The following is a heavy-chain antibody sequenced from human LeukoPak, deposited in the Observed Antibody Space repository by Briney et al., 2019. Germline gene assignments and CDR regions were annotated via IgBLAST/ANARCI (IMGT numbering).Heavy chain of an antibody. CDR1: GFTFSSYA. CDR3: AKGGGYDILTGSYYFDY. J-gene: IGHJ4*02. V-gene: IGHV3-9*01. D-gene: IGHD3-9*01. Sequence: PGRSLRLSCAASGFTFSSYAMHWVRQAPGKGLEWVSGISWNSGSIGYADSVKGRFTISRDNAKNSLYLQMNSLRAEDTALYYCAKGGGYDILTGSYYFDYWGQGTLVTVSS. CDR2: ISWNSGSI.